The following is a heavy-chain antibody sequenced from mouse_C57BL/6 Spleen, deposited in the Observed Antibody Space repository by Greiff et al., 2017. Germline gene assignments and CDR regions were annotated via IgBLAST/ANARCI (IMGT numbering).Heavy chain of an antibody. D-gene: IGHD2-3*01. J-gene: IGHJ4*01. Sequence: QVQLQQPGAELVKPGASVKVSCKASGYTFTSYWMHWVKQRPGQGLEWIGRLHPSDSDTNYNQKFKGKATLTVDKSSSTAYMQLSSLTSEDSAVYYCAVYDGYYEFMDYWGQGTSVTVSS. CDR3: AVYDGYYEFMDY. V-gene: IGHV1-74*01. CDR1: GYTFTSYW. CDR2: LHPSDSDT.